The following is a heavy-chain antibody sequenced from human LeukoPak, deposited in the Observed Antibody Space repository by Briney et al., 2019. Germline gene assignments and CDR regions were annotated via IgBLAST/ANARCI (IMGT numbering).Heavy chain of an antibody. CDR2: INQAGSET. Sequence: PGGSLRLSCEASGFMFGSFWMAWVRQAPGKGLEWVANINQAGSETYYVDSVKSRFTISRDNAKKSTFLQMNSLRVEETALYFCVRWGVATDMQDWGQGTQVTVSS. D-gene: IGHD3-10*01. CDR1: GFMFGSFW. V-gene: IGHV3-7*03. CDR3: VRWGVATDMQD. J-gene: IGHJ4*02.